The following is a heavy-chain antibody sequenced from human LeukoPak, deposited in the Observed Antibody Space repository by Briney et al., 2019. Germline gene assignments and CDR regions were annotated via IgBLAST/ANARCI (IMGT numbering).Heavy chain of an antibody. Sequence: GESLKISCKGSGYSFTSYWIGWVRQMPGKGLEWMEIIYPGDSDTRYSPYFQGQVTISADKSISAAYLQWSSLKASDTAMYYCARMDGYNWNSRTYTYFDYWGQGTLVTVSS. CDR1: GYSFTSYW. J-gene: IGHJ4*02. V-gene: IGHV5-51*01. D-gene: IGHD1-7*01. CDR3: ARMDGYNWNSRTYTYFDY. CDR2: IYPGDSDT.